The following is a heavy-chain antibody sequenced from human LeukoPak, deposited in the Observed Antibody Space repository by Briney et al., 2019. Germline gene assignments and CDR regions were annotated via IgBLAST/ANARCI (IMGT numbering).Heavy chain of an antibody. V-gene: IGHV6-1*01. CDR1: GDSVSSNSAA. CDR3: AGAQPSLNYDILTGYYKKGDAFDI. CDR2: TYYRSKWYN. Sequence: SQTLSLTCAISGDSVSSNSAAWNWIRQSPSRGLEWLGRTYYRSKWYNDYAVSVKSRITINPDTSKNQFSLKLSSVTAADTAVYYCAGAQPSLNYDILTGYYKKGDAFDIWGQGTMVTVSS. D-gene: IGHD3-9*01. J-gene: IGHJ3*02.